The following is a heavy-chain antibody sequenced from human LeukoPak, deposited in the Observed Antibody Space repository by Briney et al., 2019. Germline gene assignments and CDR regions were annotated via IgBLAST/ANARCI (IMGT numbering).Heavy chain of an antibody. CDR2: IKQDGSEK. CDR1: GFTFSSYW. V-gene: IGHV3-7*03. Sequence: GGSLRLSCAASGFTFSSYWMSWVRQAPGKGLEWVANIKQDGSEKYYVDSVKGRFTISRDNSKNTLYLQMNSLRAEDTAVYYCAKTTRGAYCGGDCPGPFDYWGQGTLVTVSS. CDR3: AKTTRGAYCGGDCPGPFDY. D-gene: IGHD2-21*02. J-gene: IGHJ4*02.